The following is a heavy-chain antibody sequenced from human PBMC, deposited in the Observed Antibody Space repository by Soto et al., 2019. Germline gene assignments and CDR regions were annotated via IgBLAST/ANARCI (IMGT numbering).Heavy chain of an antibody. J-gene: IGHJ6*02. Sequence: QVQLQESGPGLVKPSETLSLTCTVSGGSISSYYWSWIRQPPGKGLEWIGYIYYSGSTNYNPSLKSRVTISVDTYKNQFSLKLSSVTAADTAVYYCARERDGYSYGSYYYYGMDVWGQGTTVTVSS. V-gene: IGHV4-59*01. CDR1: GGSISSYY. D-gene: IGHD5-18*01. CDR3: ARERDGYSYGSYYYYGMDV. CDR2: IYYSGST.